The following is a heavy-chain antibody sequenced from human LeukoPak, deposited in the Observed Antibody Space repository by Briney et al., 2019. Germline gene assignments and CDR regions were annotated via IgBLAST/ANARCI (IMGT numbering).Heavy chain of an antibody. D-gene: IGHD2/OR15-2a*01. Sequence: PGGSPRLSCAVYGFTFSSYWMSWVRQAPGKGLEWVANIKQDGSEKYYVDSVKGRFTISRDNAKNSLYLQMNSLRAEDTAVYYCARTGLSLFDYWGQGTLVTVSS. CDR2: IKQDGSEK. CDR3: ARTGLSLFDY. CDR1: GFTFSSYW. J-gene: IGHJ4*02. V-gene: IGHV3-7*01.